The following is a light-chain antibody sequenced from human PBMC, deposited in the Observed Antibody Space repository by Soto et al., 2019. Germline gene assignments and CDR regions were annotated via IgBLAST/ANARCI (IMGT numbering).Light chain of an antibody. J-gene: IGKJ1*01. V-gene: IGKV3-20*01. CDR1: QSVSSSY. CDR3: QHYVYPQWT. CDR2: DAS. Sequence: EIVLTQSPGTLSLSPGERATFSCRASQSVSSSYLAWYQQKPGQAPRLLIYDASNRATGIPARFSGSGSGTEFTLTIRRLEPEDFAVYFCQHYVYPQWTFGPGTKVDIK.